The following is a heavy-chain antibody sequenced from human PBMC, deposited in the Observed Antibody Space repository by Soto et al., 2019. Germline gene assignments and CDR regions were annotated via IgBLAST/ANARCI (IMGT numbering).Heavy chain of an antibody. J-gene: IGHJ6*02. CDR1: GYTFTSYG. V-gene: IGHV1-18*01. CDR2: ISAYNGNT. CDR3: ARDTIAATPPRYYGMDV. Sequence: ASVKFSCKASGYTFTSYGISWVRQAPGQGLEWMGWISAYNGNTNYAQKLQGRVTMTTDTSTSTAYMELRSLRSDDTAVYYCARDTIAATPPRYYGMDVWGQGTTVTVSS. D-gene: IGHD6-13*01.